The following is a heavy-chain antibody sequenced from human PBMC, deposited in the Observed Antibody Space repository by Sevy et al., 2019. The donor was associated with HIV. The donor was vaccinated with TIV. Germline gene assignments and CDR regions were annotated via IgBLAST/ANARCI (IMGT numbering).Heavy chain of an antibody. D-gene: IGHD3-22*01. CDR3: VRDGGYDSRGYDLSNY. CDR2: ISYDGSNT. CDR1: GFTFSTYA. J-gene: IGHJ4*02. Sequence: GGSLRLSCAASGFTFSTYAMHWVRQAPGKGLEWVAVISYDGSNTYYADSVKGRFTISRDSSKNTLYLQMNSLRAEDTALYFCVRDGGYDSRGYDLSNYWGQGTLVTVSS. V-gene: IGHV3-30-3*01.